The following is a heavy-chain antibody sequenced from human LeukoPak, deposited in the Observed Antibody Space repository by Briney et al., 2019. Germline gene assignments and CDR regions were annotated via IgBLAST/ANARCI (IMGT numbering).Heavy chain of an antibody. CDR3: ARSRGSFGVVMGFDP. CDR1: GFTFSSYS. V-gene: IGHV3-21*01. Sequence: GGSLRLSCAASGFTFSSYSMNWVRQAPGKGLEWVSSISSSSSYIYYADSVKGRFTISRDNAKNSLYLQMNSLRAEDTAVYYCARSRGSFGVVMGFDPWGQGTLVTVSS. CDR2: ISSSSSYI. D-gene: IGHD3-3*01. J-gene: IGHJ5*02.